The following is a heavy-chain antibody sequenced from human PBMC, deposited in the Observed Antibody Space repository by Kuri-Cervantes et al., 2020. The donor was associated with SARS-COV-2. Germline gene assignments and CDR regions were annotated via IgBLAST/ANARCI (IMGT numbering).Heavy chain of an antibody. Sequence: ASVKVSCKASGYTFTGYYMHWVRQAPGQGLEWMGWINPNSGGTNYVQKFQGWVTMTRDTSISTVYMELGMLGSDDTAVYYCARSTPFRTLVVISQGGAFDILGQGTMVTVSS. CDR1: GYTFTGYY. D-gene: IGHD3-22*01. CDR2: INPNSGGT. CDR3: ARSTPFRTLVVISQGGAFDI. V-gene: IGHV1-2*04. J-gene: IGHJ3*02.